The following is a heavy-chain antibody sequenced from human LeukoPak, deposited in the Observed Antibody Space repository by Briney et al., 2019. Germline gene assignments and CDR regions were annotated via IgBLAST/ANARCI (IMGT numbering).Heavy chain of an antibody. CDR2: IYYSGST. D-gene: IGHD3-22*01. V-gene: IGHV4-61*01. J-gene: IGHJ4*02. CDR1: GGSISSSSYY. Sequence: PSETLSLTCTVSGGSISSSSYYWSWIRQPPGKGLEWIGYIYYSGSTNYNPSLKSRVTISVDTSKNQFSLKLSSVTAADTAVYYCARDSDSSGYYPLLFGYWGQGTLVTVSS. CDR3: ARDSDSSGYYPLLFGY.